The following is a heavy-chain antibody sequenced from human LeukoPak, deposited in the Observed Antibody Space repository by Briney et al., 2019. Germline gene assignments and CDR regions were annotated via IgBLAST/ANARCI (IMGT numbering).Heavy chain of an antibody. CDR3: ATALAVAEIDY. V-gene: IGHV4-34*01. CDR2: INHSGST. CDR1: GGSLSGYY. Sequence: SETLSLTCAVYGGSLSGYYWSWIRQPPGKGLEWIGEINHSGSTNYNPSLKSRVTISVDTSKNQFSLKLSSVTAADTAVYYCATALAVAEIDYWGQGTLVTVSS. D-gene: IGHD6-19*01. J-gene: IGHJ4*02.